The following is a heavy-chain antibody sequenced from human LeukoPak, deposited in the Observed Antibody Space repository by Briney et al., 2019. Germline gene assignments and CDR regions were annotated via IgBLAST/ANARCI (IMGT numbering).Heavy chain of an antibody. V-gene: IGHV3-7*03. CDR3: VTVHARSLDI. CDR2: INHDGSEK. Sequence: GGPLRLSCAASGLTFSNYWLTWVRQTPGKGLEWVANINHDGSEKNYVDSVKGRFTISRDNAKNSIYLQMNSLRAEDTAVYYCVTVHARSLDIWGQGTMVTVSS. D-gene: IGHD2-2*01. CDR1: GLTFSNYW. J-gene: IGHJ3*02.